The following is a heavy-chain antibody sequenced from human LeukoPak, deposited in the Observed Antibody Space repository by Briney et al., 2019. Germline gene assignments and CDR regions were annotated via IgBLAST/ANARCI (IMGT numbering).Heavy chain of an antibody. CDR2: IYHSGST. D-gene: IGHD3-3*01. Sequence: SETLSLTCAVSGGSISSGGYSWSWIRQPPGQGLEWIGYIYHSGSTYYNPSLKSRVTISVDRSKNQFSLKLSSVTAADTAVYYCAGHYDFWSGTYAGDGYFDYWGQGTLVTVSS. V-gene: IGHV4-30-2*01. J-gene: IGHJ4*02. CDR3: AGHYDFWSGTYAGDGYFDY. CDR1: GGSISSGGYS.